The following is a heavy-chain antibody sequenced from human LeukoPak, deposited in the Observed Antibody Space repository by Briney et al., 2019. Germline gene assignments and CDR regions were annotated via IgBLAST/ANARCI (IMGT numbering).Heavy chain of an antibody. J-gene: IGHJ4*02. CDR3: ARQYSGSYFNYFDY. V-gene: IGHV4-59*08. CDR1: GGSISSYY. D-gene: IGHD1-26*01. Sequence: TPSETLSLTCTVSGGSISSYYWSWIRRPPGKGLEWIGYIYYSGSTNYNPSLKSRVTISVDTSKNQFSLKLSSVTAADTAVYYCARQYSGSYFNYFDYWGQGTLVTVSS. CDR2: IYYSGST.